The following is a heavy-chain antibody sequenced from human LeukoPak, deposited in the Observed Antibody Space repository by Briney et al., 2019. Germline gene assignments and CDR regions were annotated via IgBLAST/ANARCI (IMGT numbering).Heavy chain of an antibody. CDR1: GFIFSSYG. D-gene: IGHD1-1*01. J-gene: IGHJ4*02. CDR2: IWFDGSNK. Sequence: PGGSLRLPCAASGFIFSSYGMHWVRQAPGKGLEWVADIWFDGSNKYYADSVKGRFTISRDNSKNTLYLQMNSLRAEDTAVYYCARLDWNDVFGDYWGQGTLVTVSS. V-gene: IGHV3-33*01. CDR3: ARLDWNDVFGDY.